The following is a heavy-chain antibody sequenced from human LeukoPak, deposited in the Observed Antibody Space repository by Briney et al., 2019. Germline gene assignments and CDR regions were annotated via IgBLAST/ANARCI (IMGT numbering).Heavy chain of an antibody. J-gene: IGHJ5*02. D-gene: IGHD2-2*01. Sequence: SETLSLTCTVSGASISRSSHYWGWIRQPPGKGLEWIGTISYSGNTYYNPSLKSRVTISVDTSKNQFSLKLSSVTAADTAVYYCAREGYQLRPGKRHNWFDPWGQGTLVTVSS. V-gene: IGHV4-39*02. CDR2: ISYSGNT. CDR1: GASISRSSHY. CDR3: AREGYQLRPGKRHNWFDP.